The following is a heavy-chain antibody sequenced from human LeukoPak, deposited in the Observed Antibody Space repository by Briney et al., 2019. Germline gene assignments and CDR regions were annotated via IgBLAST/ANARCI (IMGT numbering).Heavy chain of an antibody. Sequence: KPSETLSLTCAVYGGSFSGCYWSWIRQPPGKGLEWIGEINHSGSTNYNPSLKSRVTISVDTSKNQFSLKLSSVTAADTAVYYCARINPGTIPPLYYYYYYMDVWGKGTTVTVSS. CDR2: INHSGST. D-gene: IGHD6-13*01. CDR3: ARINPGTIPPLYYYYYYMDV. CDR1: GGSFSGCY. J-gene: IGHJ6*03. V-gene: IGHV4-34*01.